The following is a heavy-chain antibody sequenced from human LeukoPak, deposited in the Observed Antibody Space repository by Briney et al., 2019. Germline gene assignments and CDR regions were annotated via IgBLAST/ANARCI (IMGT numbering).Heavy chain of an antibody. CDR1: GGTFSSYA. CDR2: IIPIFGTA. J-gene: IGHJ3*02. CDR3: ARDTYYDSSGYYDPPRAFDI. D-gene: IGHD3-22*01. V-gene: IGHV1-69*05. Sequence: ASVKVSCKASGGTFSSYAISWVRQAPGQGLEWMGGIIPIFGTANYAQKFQGRVTITTDESTGTAYMELSSLRSEDTAVYYCARDTYYDSSGYYDPPRAFDIWGQGTMVTVSS.